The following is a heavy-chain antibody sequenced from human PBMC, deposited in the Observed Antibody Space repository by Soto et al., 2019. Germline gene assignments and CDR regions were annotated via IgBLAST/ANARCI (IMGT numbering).Heavy chain of an antibody. CDR1: GFTFRAYA. V-gene: IGHV3-33*03. D-gene: IGHD3-22*01. CDR3: AKDVTHDSSGAVDY. J-gene: IGHJ4*02. Sequence: PGGSLRLSCAASGFTFRAYAMHWVRQAPGKGLEWVAVIWFGGHNQYYADSVKGRFTISRDNSNNTLYLQMNSLRTEDTAVYYCAKDVTHDSSGAVDYWGQGTLVTVSS. CDR2: IWFGGHNQ.